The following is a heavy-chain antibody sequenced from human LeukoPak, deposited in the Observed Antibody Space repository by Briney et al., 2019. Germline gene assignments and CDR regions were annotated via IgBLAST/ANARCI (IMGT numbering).Heavy chain of an antibody. CDR2: IYYSGST. CDR3: ARLLGYCNGGSCYGSGAFDI. CDR1: GGSISSYY. J-gene: IGHJ3*02. Sequence: SETLSLTCTVSGGSISSYYWSWIRQPPGKVLEWIGYIYYSGSTNYNPSLKSRVTISVDTSKNQFSLKLSSVTAADTAVYYCARLLGYCNGGSCYGSGAFDIWGQGTMVTVSS. D-gene: IGHD2-15*01. V-gene: IGHV4-59*01.